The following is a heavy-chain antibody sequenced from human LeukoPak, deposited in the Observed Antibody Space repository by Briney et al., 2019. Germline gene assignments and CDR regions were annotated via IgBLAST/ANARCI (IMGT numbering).Heavy chain of an antibody. D-gene: IGHD3-10*01. V-gene: IGHV3-11*04. Sequence: GGSLGLSCAASGFSVSDYYMTWIRQAPGKGLEWVSYISSSGSTIDYADSVKGRFTISRDNAKNSLYLQMNSLRAEDTAVYYCARQPTTSGTLYWGQGTLVTVSS. CDR1: GFSVSDYY. J-gene: IGHJ4*02. CDR3: ARQPTTSGTLY. CDR2: ISSSGSTI.